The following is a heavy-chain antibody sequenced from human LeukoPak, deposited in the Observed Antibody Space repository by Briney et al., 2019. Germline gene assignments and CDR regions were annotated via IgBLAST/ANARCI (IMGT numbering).Heavy chain of an antibody. D-gene: IGHD3-10*01. CDR3: TRVGYYYGSGSYYKRYFDH. V-gene: IGHV3-49*04. CDR2: IRGKAYSGTT. J-gene: IGHJ4*02. Sequence: PGGSLRLSCTASGFTFGDYAMGWVRQAPGKGLEWVGFIRGKAYSGTTEYAASVKGRFTISRDDSKSIAYLQMNSLKTEDTAVYYCTRVGYYYGSGSYYKRYFDHWGQGTLVTVSS. CDR1: GFTFGDYA.